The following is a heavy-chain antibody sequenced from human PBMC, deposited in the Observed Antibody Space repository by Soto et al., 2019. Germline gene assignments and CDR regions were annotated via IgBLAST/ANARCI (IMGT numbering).Heavy chain of an antibody. J-gene: IGHJ4*02. Sequence: LRLSCAASGFTFGDYAMHWVRQLPWKGLEWVSGISWNSGSAAYMDSVKGRFLISRDNAKKSLFLQMRSLRPEDTALYYCVKGLNYNFDNIGFHGWGQGTLVTVSS. V-gene: IGHV3-9*01. CDR2: ISWNSGSA. D-gene: IGHD3-22*01. CDR3: VKGLNYNFDNIGFHG. CDR1: GFTFGDYA.